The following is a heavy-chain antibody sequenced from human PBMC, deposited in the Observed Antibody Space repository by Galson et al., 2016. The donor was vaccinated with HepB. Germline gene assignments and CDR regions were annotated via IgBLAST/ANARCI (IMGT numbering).Heavy chain of an antibody. CDR3: VIDPRGTQWLVVRGAFDI. Sequence: SLRLSCAASGFIFSRNAMSWVRQAPGKGLEWVSDIGGGGTGAHYTDSVKGRFTISRDNSENTLFLQMNNLRAEDTALYYCVIDPRGTQWLVVRGAFDIWGQGTLVTVSS. CDR2: IGGGGTGA. V-gene: IGHV3-23*01. CDR1: GFIFSRNA. J-gene: IGHJ3*02. D-gene: IGHD3-22*01.